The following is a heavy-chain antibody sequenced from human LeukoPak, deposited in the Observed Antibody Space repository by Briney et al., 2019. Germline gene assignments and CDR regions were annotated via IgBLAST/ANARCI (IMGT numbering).Heavy chain of an antibody. CDR1: SVSISSYY. CDR2: IYYSGST. D-gene: IGHD6-13*01. Sequence: SETLSLTCTVSSVSISSYYWSWIRQPPGKGLEWIGNIYYSGSTNYNPSLKSRVTISVDTSKNQFSLKLSSVTAADTAVYYCASGGSSSWYTGWWFDPWGQGTLVTVSS. J-gene: IGHJ5*02. V-gene: IGHV4-59*08. CDR3: ASGGSSSWYTGWWFDP.